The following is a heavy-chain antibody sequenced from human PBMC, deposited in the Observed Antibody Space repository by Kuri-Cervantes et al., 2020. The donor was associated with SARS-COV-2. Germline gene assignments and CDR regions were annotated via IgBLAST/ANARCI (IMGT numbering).Heavy chain of an antibody. CDR1: GESFSGYY. CDR3: ARLGGYRSGYNWFDP. Sequence: SQTLSLTCAFYGESFSGYYWNWIRQSPGEGLEWIGEVNHRGSTNYNPSLRSRVTISVDPSKAQFSLNLISVTAADTAVYYCARLGGYRSGYNWFDPWGQGTLVTVSS. CDR2: VNHRGST. J-gene: IGHJ5*02. D-gene: IGHD5-18*01. V-gene: IGHV4-34*01.